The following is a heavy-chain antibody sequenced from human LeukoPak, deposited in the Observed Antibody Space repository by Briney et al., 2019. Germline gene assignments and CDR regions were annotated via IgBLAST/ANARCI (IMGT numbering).Heavy chain of an antibody. CDR3: AREFRKPSTGD. CDR2: IKSDGSGT. V-gene: IGHV3-74*01. D-gene: IGHD1-14*01. Sequence: PGGSLRLSCAASGFTFSSYWMHWVRQAPGKGLVWVSRIKSDGSGTTYADSGKGRFTISRDNAKNTLYLKMNSLRAEDTAVYFCAREFRKPSTGDWGQGTLVTVSS. J-gene: IGHJ4*02. CDR1: GFTFSSYW.